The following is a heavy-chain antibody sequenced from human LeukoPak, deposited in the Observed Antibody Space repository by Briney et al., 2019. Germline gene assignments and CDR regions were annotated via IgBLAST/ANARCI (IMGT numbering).Heavy chain of an antibody. J-gene: IGHJ4*02. CDR2: ISATGEI. CDR1: GFTFSSHS. D-gene: IGHD3-9*01. CDR3: VRDYDWALDY. Sequence: PGGSLRLSCAASGFTFSSHSMNWVRQAPGKGLEWVSYISATGEIHYGDAVKGRFTISRDNAKNSRYLQMNSLRVEDTALYYRVRDYDWALDYWGQGTLVTVSS. V-gene: IGHV3-48*01.